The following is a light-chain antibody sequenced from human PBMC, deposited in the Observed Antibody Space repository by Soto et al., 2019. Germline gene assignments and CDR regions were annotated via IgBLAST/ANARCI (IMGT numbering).Light chain of an antibody. CDR3: QQYNSYWT. CDR1: QSISSW. Sequence: DIPMTQSPSTLSASVGDRVTITCRASQSISSWLAWYQQKPGKAPKLLIYKASSLESGVPSRFSGSGSGTEFTLTISSLQPDDFATYYCQQYNSYWTFDQGTKVEIK. CDR2: KAS. V-gene: IGKV1-5*03. J-gene: IGKJ1*01.